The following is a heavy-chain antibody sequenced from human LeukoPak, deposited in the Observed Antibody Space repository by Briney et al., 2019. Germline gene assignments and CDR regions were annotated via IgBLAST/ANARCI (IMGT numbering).Heavy chain of an antibody. Sequence: ASVKVSCKASGYTFTSYYMHWVRQAPGQGLEWMGIINPSGGSTSYAQKFQGRVTMTRDTSTSTVYMELSSLRSEDTAVYYCARGGYSYGYGGTNYYYYYMDVWGKGTTVTVSS. CDR3: ARGGYSYGYGGTNYYYYYMDV. CDR2: INPSGGST. CDR1: GYTFTSYY. D-gene: IGHD5-18*01. V-gene: IGHV1-46*01. J-gene: IGHJ6*03.